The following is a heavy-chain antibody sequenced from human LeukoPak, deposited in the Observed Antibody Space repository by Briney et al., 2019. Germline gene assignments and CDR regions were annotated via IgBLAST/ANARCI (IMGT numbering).Heavy chain of an antibody. D-gene: IGHD5-18*01. Sequence: GASVKVSCKASGYTFTSYDINWVRQATGQGLEWMGWMNPNSGNTGYAQKFQGRITMTRNTSISTAYMELSSLKSEDTAVYYCATGLGRTAMVTRGGVRFDYWGQGTLVTVSS. CDR2: MNPNSGNT. J-gene: IGHJ4*02. V-gene: IGHV1-8*01. CDR1: GYTFTSYD. CDR3: ATGLGRTAMVTRGGVRFDY.